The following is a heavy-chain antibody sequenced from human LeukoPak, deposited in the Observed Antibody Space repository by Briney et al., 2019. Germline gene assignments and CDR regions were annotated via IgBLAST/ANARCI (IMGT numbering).Heavy chain of an antibody. CDR3: ARDGIAVAGRVWFDP. CDR2: INPNSGGT. D-gene: IGHD6-19*01. CDR1: GYTFTSYD. Sequence: ASVKVSCKASGYTFTSYDINWVRQAPGQGLEWMGWINPNSGGTNYAQKFQGRVTMTRDTSISTAYMELSRLRSDDTAVYYCARDGIAVAGRVWFDPWGQGTLVTVSS. V-gene: IGHV1-2*02. J-gene: IGHJ5*02.